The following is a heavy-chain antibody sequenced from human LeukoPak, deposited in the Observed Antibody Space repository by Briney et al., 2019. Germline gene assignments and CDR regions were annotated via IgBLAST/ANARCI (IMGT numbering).Heavy chain of an antibody. D-gene: IGHD3-3*01. V-gene: IGHV4-39*07. J-gene: IGHJ4*02. CDR1: GGSISNYSYY. CDR2: INHSGST. CDR3: ALRFLEWLPFDY. Sequence: PSETLSLTCIVSGGSISNYSYYWGWIRQPPGKGLEWIGEINHSGSTNYNPSLKSRVTISVDTSKNQFSLKLSSVTAADTAVYYCALRFLEWLPFDYWGQGTLVTVSS.